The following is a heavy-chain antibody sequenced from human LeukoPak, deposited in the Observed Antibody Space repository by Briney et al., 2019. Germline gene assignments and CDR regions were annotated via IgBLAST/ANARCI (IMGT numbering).Heavy chain of an antibody. V-gene: IGHV5-51*01. J-gene: IGHJ3*02. CDR2: IYPGDSDT. CDR1: GYSFTSYW. CDR3: ARQYVYCGGDCYGDAFDI. Sequence: GESLKTSCKGSGYSFTSYWIGWVRQMPGKGLEWMGIIYPGDSDTRYSPSFQGQVTISADKSISTAYLQWSSLKASDTAMYYCARQYVYCGGDCYGDAFDIWGQGTMVTVSS. D-gene: IGHD2-21*01.